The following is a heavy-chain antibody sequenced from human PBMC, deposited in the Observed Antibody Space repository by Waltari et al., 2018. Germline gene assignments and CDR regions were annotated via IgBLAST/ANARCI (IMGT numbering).Heavy chain of an antibody. CDR2: IRYDGSNK. D-gene: IGHD3-3*01. Sequence: QVQLVESGGGVVQPGGSLRLSCAASGFTFSSYGMHWVRQAPGKGLEGVAFIRYDGSNKYYADSVKGRFTISRDNSKNTLYLQMNSLRAEDTAVYYCAKEITIFGVGYWYFDLWGRGTLVTVSS. J-gene: IGHJ2*01. CDR3: AKEITIFGVGYWYFDL. CDR1: GFTFSSYG. V-gene: IGHV3-30*02.